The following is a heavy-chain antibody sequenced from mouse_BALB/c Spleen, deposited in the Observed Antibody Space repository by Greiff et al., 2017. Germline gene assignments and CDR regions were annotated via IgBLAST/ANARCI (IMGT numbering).Heavy chain of an antibody. CDR2: ISSGSSTI. Sequence: EVHLVESGGGLVQPGGSRKLSCAASGFTFSSFGMHWVRQAPEKGLEWVAYISSGSSTIYYADTVKGRFTISRDNPKNTLFLQMTSLRSEDTAMYYCARSIYDGYYVYFDYWGQGTTLTVSS. CDR3: ARSIYDGYYVYFDY. D-gene: IGHD2-3*01. V-gene: IGHV5-17*02. CDR1: GFTFSSFG. J-gene: IGHJ2*01.